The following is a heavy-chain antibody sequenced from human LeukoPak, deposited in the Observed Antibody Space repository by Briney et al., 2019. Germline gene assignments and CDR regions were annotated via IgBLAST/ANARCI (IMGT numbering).Heavy chain of an antibody. J-gene: IGHJ5*02. CDR3: ARASLGRWFDT. CDR1: GGSVSSGSYY. V-gene: IGHV4-61*01. D-gene: IGHD7-27*01. Sequence: PSETLSLTCTVSGGSVSSGSYYWSWIRQPPGKGLEWIEYIFFNGGTNPNPSLKSRVTTSLDTSNNQFSLRLRSVTAADTAVYYCARASLGRWFDTWGQGTLVTVSS. CDR2: IFFNGGT.